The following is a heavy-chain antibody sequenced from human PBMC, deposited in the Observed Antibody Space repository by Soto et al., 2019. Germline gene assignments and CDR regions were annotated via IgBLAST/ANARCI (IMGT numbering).Heavy chain of an antibody. Sequence: QVQLVQSGAELKKPGSSVKVSCEASGGTISSYTISWVRQAPGQGLEWMGRIIPILGSANYAQKFQGRVTSSADRSTSTAFMEVSSLSSEDMAVYYCAAARYSSSWYNVDYWGQGSLLTVCS. CDR2: IIPILGSA. CDR3: AAARYSSSWYNVDY. D-gene: IGHD6-13*01. CDR1: GGTISSYT. J-gene: IGHJ4*02. V-gene: IGHV1-69*08.